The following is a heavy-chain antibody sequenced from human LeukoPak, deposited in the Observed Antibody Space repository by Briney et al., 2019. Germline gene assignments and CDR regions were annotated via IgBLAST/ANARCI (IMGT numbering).Heavy chain of an antibody. J-gene: IGHJ5*02. D-gene: IGHD5-12*01. CDR3: ARGHPHPTYGGYDWFDP. CDR2: INPNSGDT. V-gene: IGHV1-2*06. CDR1: GYTFTGYH. Sequence: ASVKVSCKASGYTFTGYHMHWVRQAPGQGLEWMGRINPNSGDTNYAQKLQGRVTMTTDTSTSTAYMELRSLRSDDTAVYYCARGHPHPTYGGYDWFDPWGQGTLVTVSS.